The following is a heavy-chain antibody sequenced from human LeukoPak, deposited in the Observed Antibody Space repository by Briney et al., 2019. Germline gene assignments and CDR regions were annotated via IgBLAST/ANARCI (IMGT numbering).Heavy chain of an antibody. J-gene: IGHJ4*02. CDR2: ISYDGSNK. D-gene: IGHD6-19*01. V-gene: IGHV3-30*18. CDR1: GFTFSSYR. CDR3: AKGHTWLPLDY. Sequence: GGSLRLSCAASGFTFSSYRMHWVRQAPGKGLEWVAVISYDGSNKYYADSVKGRFTISRDNSKNTLYLQMNSLRAEDTAVYYCAKGHTWLPLDYWGQGTLVTVSS.